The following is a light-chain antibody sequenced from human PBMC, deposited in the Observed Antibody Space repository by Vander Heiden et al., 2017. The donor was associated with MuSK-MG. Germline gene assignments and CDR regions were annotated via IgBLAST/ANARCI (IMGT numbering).Light chain of an antibody. CDR2: EVS. CDR3: SSYTSSSTTCV. V-gene: IGLV2-14*01. CDR1: SSDVGGYNY. J-gene: IGLJ1*01. Sequence: QSALTQPASLSGSPGPSITISRTGTSSDVGGYNYVSWYQQHPGKAPKLMIYEVSNRPSGVSNRFSGSKSGNTASLTISGLQAEDEADYYCSSYTSSSTTCVFGTGTKVTVL.